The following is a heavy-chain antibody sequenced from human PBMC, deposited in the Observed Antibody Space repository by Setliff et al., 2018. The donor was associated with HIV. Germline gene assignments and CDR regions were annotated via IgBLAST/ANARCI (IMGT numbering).Heavy chain of an antibody. CDR2: INHSGST. V-gene: IGHV4-34*01. CDR3: ARGELLYYYYYGMDV. CDR1: GGSFSGYY. Sequence: NPSETLSLTCAVYGGSFSGYYWSWIRQPPGKGLEWIGEINHSGSTNYNPSLKSRVTIPVDTSKNQFSLKLSSVTAADTAVYYCARGELLYYYYYGMDVWGQGTTVTVSS. D-gene: IGHD1-26*01. J-gene: IGHJ6*02.